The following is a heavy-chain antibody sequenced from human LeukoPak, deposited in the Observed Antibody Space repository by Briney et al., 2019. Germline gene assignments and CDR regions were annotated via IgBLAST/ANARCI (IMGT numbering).Heavy chain of an antibody. Sequence: PGGSLRLSCAASGFTFSSYSMNWVRQAPGKGLEWVSSISSSSSYICYADSVKGRFTISRDNAKNSLYLQMNSLRAEDTAVYYCARDGVVPAAFDYWGQGTLVTVSS. V-gene: IGHV3-21*01. CDR3: ARDGVVPAAFDY. J-gene: IGHJ4*02. CDR2: ISSSSSYI. CDR1: GFTFSSYS. D-gene: IGHD2-2*01.